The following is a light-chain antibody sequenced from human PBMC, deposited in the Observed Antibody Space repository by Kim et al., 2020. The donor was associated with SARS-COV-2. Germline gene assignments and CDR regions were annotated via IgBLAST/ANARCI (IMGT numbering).Light chain of an antibody. J-gene: IGKJ5*01. V-gene: IGKV3-20*01. Sequence: PGERYTLVGRSSQIIDNKYCAWYQQKPGQAPMLLIVGASSRATGIPDRLRGSGSGTDIALTISRLEPEDLAVYYCQHYGTSLPITFGQGTRLEIK. CDR2: GAS. CDR3: QHYGTSLPIT. CDR1: QIIDNKY.